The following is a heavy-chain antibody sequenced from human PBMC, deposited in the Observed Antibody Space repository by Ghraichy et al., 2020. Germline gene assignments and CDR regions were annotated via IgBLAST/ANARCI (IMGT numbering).Heavy chain of an antibody. D-gene: IGHD3-10*01. J-gene: IGHJ6*02. V-gene: IGHV1-18*01. CDR3: ARALSGSGSYYYPYYGMDV. CDR1: GYTFTNYG. Sequence: ASVKVSCKASGYTFTNYGIGWVRQAPGQGLEWMGWISGYNGYTYYAQNIQGRVTMTTDTSTTTAYMELRSLESDDTAVYYCARALSGSGSYYYPYYGMDVWGQGTTVTVSS. CDR2: ISGYNGYT.